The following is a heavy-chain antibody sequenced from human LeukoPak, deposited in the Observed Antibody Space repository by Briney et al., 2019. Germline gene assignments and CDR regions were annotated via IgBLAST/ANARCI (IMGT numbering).Heavy chain of an antibody. Sequence: GRTLRLSCAASGFTFSTYGMHWVRQAPGKGLEWVSIIWYDGTNKFYADSVKGRFTISRDTSKNMLYLQMSSLRVEDTAVYYCARDTYARTGYNSRYYYYGMDVWGQGTTVTVSS. V-gene: IGHV3-33*01. CDR3: ARDTYARTGYNSRYYYYGMDV. J-gene: IGHJ6*02. CDR1: GFTFSTYG. CDR2: IWYDGTNK. D-gene: IGHD3/OR15-3a*01.